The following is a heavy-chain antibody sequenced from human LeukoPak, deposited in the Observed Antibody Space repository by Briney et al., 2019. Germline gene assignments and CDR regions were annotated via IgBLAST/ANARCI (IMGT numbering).Heavy chain of an antibody. Sequence: GGSLRLSCAASGFTFSSYSMNWVRQAPGKGLEWVASISSSSSYIYYADSLKGRFTIPRDNGKNSLYLQMNSLRAEDTAVYYCARVAGSGSLWGQGTLVTVSS. CDR2: ISSSSSYI. J-gene: IGHJ4*02. CDR1: GFTFSSYS. D-gene: IGHD3-10*01. V-gene: IGHV3-21*01. CDR3: ARVAGSGSL.